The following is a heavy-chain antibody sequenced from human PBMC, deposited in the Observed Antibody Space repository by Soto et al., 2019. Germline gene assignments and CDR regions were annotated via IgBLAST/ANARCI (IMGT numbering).Heavy chain of an antibody. J-gene: IGHJ5*02. D-gene: IGHD1-26*01. V-gene: IGHV3-23*01. CDR1: GFTFSTYA. CDR3: AKDQGNTVVGASRGFDP. Sequence: GGSLRLSCAASGFTFSTYAMNWVRQVPGNGLEWLSLISGSGSGTYYADSVKGRFTISRDKSKNTLYLQMNSLRAEDTALSYCAKDQGNTVVGASRGFDPWGRGTLVTVSS. CDR2: ISGSGSGT.